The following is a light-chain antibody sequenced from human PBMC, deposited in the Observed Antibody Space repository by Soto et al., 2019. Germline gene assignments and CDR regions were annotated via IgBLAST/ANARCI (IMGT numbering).Light chain of an antibody. Sequence: QSVLTQPPSASGSPGQSVTIPCTGTSSEVGGYNYVSWYQQHPGKAPKLMIYEVNKRPPGVPDRFSGSKSGNTASLTVFGLQAEDEADYYCSSYGGSDNFDVFGTGTKVTVL. J-gene: IGLJ1*01. CDR1: SSEVGGYNY. CDR2: EVN. V-gene: IGLV2-8*01. CDR3: SSYGGSDNFDV.